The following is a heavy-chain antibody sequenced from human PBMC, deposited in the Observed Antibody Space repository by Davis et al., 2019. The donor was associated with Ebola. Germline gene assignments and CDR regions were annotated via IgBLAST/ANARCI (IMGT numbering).Heavy chain of an antibody. V-gene: IGHV4-39*07. CDR2: IYYSGST. Sequence: SETLSLTCTVSGGSISSSSYYWGWIRQPPGKGLEWIGSIYYSGSTYYNPSLKSRVTISVDRSKNQFSLKLSSVTAADTAVYYCARVGYPRYYFDYWGQGTLVTVSS. CDR3: ARVGYPRYYFDY. J-gene: IGHJ4*02. D-gene: IGHD5-12*01. CDR1: GGSISSSSYY.